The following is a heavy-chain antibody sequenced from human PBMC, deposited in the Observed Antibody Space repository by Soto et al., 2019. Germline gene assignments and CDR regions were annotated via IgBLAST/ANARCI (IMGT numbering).Heavy chain of an antibody. CDR3: ARVDSVDYYYGMDV. D-gene: IGHD2-15*01. CDR2: IYGGDST. Sequence: EVQLVESGGGLSQPGGSLRLSCAASGFTVSYFYMNWVRQAPGKGLEWVSVIYGGDSTYYADSVKGRFTTSRDSSKNTVYLQMNSLRAEDTAVYYCARVDSVDYYYGMDVWGQGTTVTVSS. V-gene: IGHV3-53*01. CDR1: GFTVSYFY. J-gene: IGHJ6*02.